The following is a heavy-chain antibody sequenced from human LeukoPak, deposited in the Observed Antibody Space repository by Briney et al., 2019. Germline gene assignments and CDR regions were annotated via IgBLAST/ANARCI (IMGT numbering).Heavy chain of an antibody. D-gene: IGHD2-15*01. CDR3: ATLYCSGGSCSYYDY. CDR2: ISRSSDYI. CDR1: GFTFSSYN. Sequence: GGSLRLSCAASGFTFSSYNMNWVRQAPGTGLEWVSSISRSSDYIYYADSVKGRFTVSRDNAKNSLFLQMNSLRAEDTAVYYCATLYCSGGSCSYYDYWGQGTPVTVSS. J-gene: IGHJ4*02. V-gene: IGHV3-21*01.